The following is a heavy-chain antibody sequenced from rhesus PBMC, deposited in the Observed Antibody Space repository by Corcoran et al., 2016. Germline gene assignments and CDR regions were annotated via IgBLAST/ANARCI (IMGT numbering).Heavy chain of an antibody. CDR2: ITNKGGRT. V-gene: IGHV3-178*01. CDR3: VRNPNWNYVGYYDF. J-gene: IGHJ4*01. CDR1: GFSFRDYY. Sequence: VHLVASGGGLAKPGGSLTLSVAASGFSFRDYYMEWVLQAPGKGLEVVERITNKGGRTWYADSVNGKGTSSRENAKNTLYLQSYSLRLEDTAVYYCVRNPNWNYVGYYDFWGQGVLVLVSA. D-gene: IGHD1-26*01.